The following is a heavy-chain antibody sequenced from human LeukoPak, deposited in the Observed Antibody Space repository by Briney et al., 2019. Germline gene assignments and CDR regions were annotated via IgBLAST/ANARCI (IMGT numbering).Heavy chain of an antibody. V-gene: IGHV3-23*01. J-gene: IGHJ4*02. Sequence: GGSLRLSCAASGFTFSSYAMSWVRQAPGKGLEWVSAISGSGGSTYYADFVKGRFTISRDNSKNTLYLQMNSLRAEDTAVYYCAKDGITIFGVVIKFDYWGQGTLVTVSS. CDR3: AKDGITIFGVVIKFDY. CDR2: ISGSGGST. CDR1: GFTFSSYA. D-gene: IGHD3-3*01.